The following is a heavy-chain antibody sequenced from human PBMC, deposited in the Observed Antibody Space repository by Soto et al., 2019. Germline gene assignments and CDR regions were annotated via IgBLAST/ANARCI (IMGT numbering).Heavy chain of an antibody. CDR3: ARVASDYITSVDN. V-gene: IGHV3-23*01. J-gene: IGHJ4*02. Sequence: EVQLLESGGGLVQPGGSLRLSCAASGFTFNAYAMTWVRQAPGTGLEWVSAIGGSGGNRYYADSVRGRFTISRDNSKDTVDLQMNSLRVEDTAVYYCARVASDYITSVDNWGQGILVTVSS. CDR2: IGGSGGNR. CDR1: GFTFNAYA. D-gene: IGHD4-4*01.